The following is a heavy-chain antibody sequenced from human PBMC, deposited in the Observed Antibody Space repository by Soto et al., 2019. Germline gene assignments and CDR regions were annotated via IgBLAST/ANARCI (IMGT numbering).Heavy chain of an antibody. J-gene: IGHJ4*02. CDR3: ARKGRGYSYGYLDY. D-gene: IGHD5-18*01. CDR2: ISAYNGNT. V-gene: IGHV1-18*01. CDR1: GYTFTSYG. Sequence: ASVKVSCKASGYTFTSYGIGWVRQAPGQGLEWMGWISAYNGNTNYAQKLQGRVTMTTDTSTSTAYMELRSLRSDDTAVYYCARKGRGYSYGYLDYWGQGTLVTVSS.